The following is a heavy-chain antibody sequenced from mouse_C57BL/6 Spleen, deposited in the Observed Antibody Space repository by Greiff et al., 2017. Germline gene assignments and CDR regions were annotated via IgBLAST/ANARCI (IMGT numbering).Heavy chain of an antibody. V-gene: IGHV1-78*01. CDR3: ASGSVSYYAMDY. Sequence: HVQLQPSYAELVTPVASVQLSFKVSGYTFTHPTIHWMKQRPEQGLALILFIYPSVGSTKYNEKFKGKATLTADKSSSTAYMQLKSLTSEDSAVYFCASGSVSYYAMDYWGQGTSVTVSS. CDR2: IYPSVGST. J-gene: IGHJ4*01. D-gene: IGHD2-2*01. CDR1: GYTFTHPT.